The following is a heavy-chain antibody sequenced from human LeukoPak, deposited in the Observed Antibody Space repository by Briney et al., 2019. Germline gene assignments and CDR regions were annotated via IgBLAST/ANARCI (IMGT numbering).Heavy chain of an antibody. CDR2: INPSGGST. Sequence: VASVKVSCKASGYTFTSYYMHWVRQAPGQGLEWMGIINPSGGSTSYAQKFQGRVTMTRDPSTSTVYMALSSLKSEDTAVYYCAGGRPYYNDSSGYYTGTIDYWGQGTPVTVSS. CDR1: GYTFTSYY. D-gene: IGHD3-22*01. CDR3: AGGRPYYNDSSGYYTGTIDY. J-gene: IGHJ4*02. V-gene: IGHV1-46*01.